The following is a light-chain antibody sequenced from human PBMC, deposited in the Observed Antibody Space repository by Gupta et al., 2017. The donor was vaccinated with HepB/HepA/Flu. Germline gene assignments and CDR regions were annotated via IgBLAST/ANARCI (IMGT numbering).Light chain of an antibody. CDR1: QSISSY. J-gene: IGKJ2*02. V-gene: IGKV1-39*01. CDR3: QQSYSTSCN. Sequence: DIQMTQSPSSLSASVGDRVTITCRASQSISSYLNWYQQKPGKAPKLLIYAASSLQSGVPSRFSGSGSGTDFTLTISSLQPEDFATYYCQQSYSTSCNFGQGTKLEIK. CDR2: AAS.